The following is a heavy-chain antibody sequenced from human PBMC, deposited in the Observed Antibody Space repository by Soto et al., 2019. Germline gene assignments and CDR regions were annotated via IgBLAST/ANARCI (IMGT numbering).Heavy chain of an antibody. D-gene: IGHD3-16*02. J-gene: IGHJ4*02. V-gene: IGHV3-23*01. CDR2: ISGSGGST. CDR3: AKEHTYYDYIWGSYRYNEFDY. CDR1: GVTFSSYA. Sequence: EVQLLESGGGLVQPGGSLRLSCAASGVTFSSYAMSWVRQAPGKGLEWVSAISGSGGSTYYADSVKGRFTISRDNSKNTLYLQMNSLRAEDTAVYYCAKEHTYYDYIWGSYRYNEFDYWGQGTLVTVSS.